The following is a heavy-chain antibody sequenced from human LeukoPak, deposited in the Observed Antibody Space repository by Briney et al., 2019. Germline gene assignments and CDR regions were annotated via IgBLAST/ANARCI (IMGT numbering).Heavy chain of an antibody. CDR1: GYTFTGYY. D-gene: IGHD1-14*01. J-gene: IGHJ5*02. V-gene: IGHV1-2*02. Sequence: ASVKVSCKASGYTFTGYYIHWVRLAPGQGLEWMGWITPHNGGTNYAQKFQGGVTMTRDTSISTAYMELSRLRSDDTAVYYCARTKNLYPGWFDPWGQGTLVTVSS. CDR3: ARTKNLYPGWFDP. CDR2: ITPHNGGT.